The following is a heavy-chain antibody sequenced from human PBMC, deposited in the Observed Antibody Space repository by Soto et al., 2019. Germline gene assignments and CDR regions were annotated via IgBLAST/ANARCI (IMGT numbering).Heavy chain of an antibody. J-gene: IGHJ6*02. CDR3: ATGRIVVAGSCAHNGMDA. Sequence: QVQLVQSGAEVKKPGSSVNVSCKASGGNPSNSAISWVRQAPGQGPEWMGGIIPVCGIVNYAQKCQGRVTTTADDATSTAHMELSRLSSEDTAMYYCATGRIVVAGSCAHNGMDAWGHGPTVTVSS. CDR1: GGNPSNSA. V-gene: IGHV1-69*01. D-gene: IGHD6-19*01. CDR2: IIPVCGIV.